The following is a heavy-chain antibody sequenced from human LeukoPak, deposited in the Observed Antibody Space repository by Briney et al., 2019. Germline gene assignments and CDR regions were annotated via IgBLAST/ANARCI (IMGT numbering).Heavy chain of an antibody. CDR3: AKNSGGTCYSHLDY. CDR1: GFRLNNSS. J-gene: IGHJ4*02. CDR2: IVTSSRST. D-gene: IGHD2-15*01. V-gene: IGHV3-23*01. Sequence: GGPLRLPCAASGFRLNNSSIIWVRRAPGKGLAWLSLIVTSSRSTFYADSVKGRFTISRGNSKNTLYLQMNSLRAEDTAVYYCAKNSGGTCYSHLDYWGQGTLVTVSS.